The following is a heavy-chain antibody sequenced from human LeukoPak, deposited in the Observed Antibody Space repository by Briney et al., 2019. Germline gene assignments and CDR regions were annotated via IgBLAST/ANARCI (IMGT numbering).Heavy chain of an antibody. V-gene: IGHV3-15*07. CDR2: IKSKADGETI. CDR1: GLTFTNAW. J-gene: IGHJ4*02. CDR3: STLTSRGLSDS. Sequence: AGGSLRLSCAVSGLTFTNAWMNWVRQAPGKGLEWVGRIKSKADGETIDYAAPVKGRFTFSRDDSKNMLYLQMNSLKSEDTAVYYCSTLTSRGLSDSWGQGTLVTVSS. D-gene: IGHD1-20*01.